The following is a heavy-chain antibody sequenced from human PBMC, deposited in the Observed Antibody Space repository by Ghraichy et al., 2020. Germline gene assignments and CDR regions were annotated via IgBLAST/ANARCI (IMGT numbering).Heavy chain of an antibody. V-gene: IGHV7-4-1*01. CDR1: GYTFTSYA. D-gene: IGHD3-16*02. Sequence: ASVKVSCKASGYTFTSYAMNWVRQAPGQGLEWMGWINTNTGNPTYAQGFTGRFVFSLDTSISTTYLQIYSLKAEDTAVYYCARVPGRYSDYIWGNYRDKYYFDYWGQGTLVTVSS. CDR2: INTNTGNP. J-gene: IGHJ4*02. CDR3: ARVPGRYSDYIWGNYRDKYYFDY.